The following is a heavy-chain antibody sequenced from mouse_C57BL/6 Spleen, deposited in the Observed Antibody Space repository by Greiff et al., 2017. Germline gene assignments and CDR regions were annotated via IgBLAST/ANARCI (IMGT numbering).Heavy chain of an antibody. D-gene: IGHD2-3*01. J-gene: IGHJ1*03. CDR1: GYTFTDHT. CDR3: ARLPDGYCAYWYFDV. V-gene: IGHV1-78*01. CDR2: IYPRDGST. Sequence: QVQLQQSDAELVKPGASVKISCKVSGYTFTDHTIHWMKQRPEQGLEWIGYIYPRDGSTKYNEKFKGKATLTADKSSSTAYMQLNSLTSEDSAVYFCARLPDGYCAYWYFDVWGTGTTVTVSS.